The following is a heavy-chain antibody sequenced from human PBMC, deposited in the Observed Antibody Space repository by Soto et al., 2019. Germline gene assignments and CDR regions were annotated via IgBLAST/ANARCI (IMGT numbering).Heavy chain of an antibody. CDR2: IYYSGST. CDR1: GGSISSGGYY. V-gene: IGHV4-31*03. J-gene: IGHJ5*02. D-gene: IGHD2-2*01. CDR3: ARADCSSTSCWFDP. Sequence: QVQLQESGPGLVKPSQTLSLTCTVSGGSISSGGYYWSWIRQHPGKGLEWIGYIYYSGSTYYNPSLKSRVTISVDTSKNQFSLKLSCVTAADTAVYYCARADCSSTSCWFDPWGQGTLVTVSS.